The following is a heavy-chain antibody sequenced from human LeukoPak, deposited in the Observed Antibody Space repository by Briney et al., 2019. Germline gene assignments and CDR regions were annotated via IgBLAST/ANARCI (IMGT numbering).Heavy chain of an antibody. D-gene: IGHD3-16*01. V-gene: IGHV3-30*02. J-gene: IGHJ3*02. CDR3: AKDGGPQHNDAFDI. CDR2: IRYDGSNK. Sequence: GGSLRLSCAASGFTFSSYAMHWVRQAPGKGLEWVAFIRYDGSNKYYADSVKGRFTISRDNSKNTLYLQMNSLRAEDTAVYYCAKDGGPQHNDAFDIWGQGTMVTVSS. CDR1: GFTFSSYA.